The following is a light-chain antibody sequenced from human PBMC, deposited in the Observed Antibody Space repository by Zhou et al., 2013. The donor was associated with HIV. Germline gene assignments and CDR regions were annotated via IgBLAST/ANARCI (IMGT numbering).Light chain of an antibody. J-gene: IGKJ4*01. CDR1: QSISSY. CDR2: AAS. Sequence: DIQMTQSPSSLSASVGDRVTITCRASQSISSYLNWYQQKPGKAPKLLIYAASSLQSGVPSRFSGSGSGTDFTLTISSLQPEDFATYYCQKYNSVPLTFGGGTKVEIK. V-gene: IGKV1-39*01. CDR3: QKYNSVPLT.